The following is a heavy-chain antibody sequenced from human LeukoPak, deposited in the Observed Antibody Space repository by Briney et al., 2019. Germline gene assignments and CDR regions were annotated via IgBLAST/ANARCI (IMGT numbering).Heavy chain of an antibody. Sequence: PGGSLRLSCAASGFTVSSTYMSWVRQAPGQGLEWVSLLYSSGITFYAESVQGRFAISRDNSKNTLYLQMNSPRAEDTAIYYCARDSSSFPNYFDFWGQGTLVTVSS. J-gene: IGHJ4*02. V-gene: IGHV3-53*01. D-gene: IGHD3-3*02. CDR3: ARDSSSFPNYFDF. CDR1: GFTVSSTY. CDR2: LYSSGIT.